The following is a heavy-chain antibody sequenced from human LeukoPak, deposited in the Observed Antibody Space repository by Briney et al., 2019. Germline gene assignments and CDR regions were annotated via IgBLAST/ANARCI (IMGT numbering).Heavy chain of an antibody. CDR2: IYSGGST. CDR1: GFTVSSNY. J-gene: IGHJ4*02. CDR3: AKQGSDTSPKYHDY. Sequence: PGGSLRLSCAASGFTVSSNYMSWVRQAPGKGLEWVSVIYSGGSTYYADSVKGRFTISRDNSKNTLYLQMDSLRADDTAVYYCAKQGSDTSPKYHDYWGQGTQVTVSS. D-gene: IGHD2-2*01. V-gene: IGHV3-53*01.